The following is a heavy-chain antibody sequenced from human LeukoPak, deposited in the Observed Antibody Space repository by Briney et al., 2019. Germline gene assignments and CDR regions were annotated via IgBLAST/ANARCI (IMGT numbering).Heavy chain of an antibody. J-gene: IGHJ5*02. CDR3: AQRVSGIFGAGMGFDN. Sequence: GGSLRLSCAASGFTFSSYAMSWVRQAPGKGLEWVSAISGSGGSTYYADAVKGRFTISRDNSKNTLYLQMDSLRAEDTAVYYCAQRVSGIFGAGMGFDNWGQGTLVTVSS. CDR1: GFTFSSYA. D-gene: IGHD3-3*01. V-gene: IGHV3-23*01. CDR2: ISGSGGST.